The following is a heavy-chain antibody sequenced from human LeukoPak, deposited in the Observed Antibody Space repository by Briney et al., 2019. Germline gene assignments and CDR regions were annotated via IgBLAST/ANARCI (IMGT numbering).Heavy chain of an antibody. CDR2: INHSGST. CDR1: GGSFSGYY. J-gene: IGHJ4*02. Sequence: SETLSLTCAVYGGSFSGYYWSWIRQPPGKGLEWIGEINHSGSTNYNPSLKSRVTISVDTSKNQFSLKLSSVTAADTAVYYCARFLGFRKWFGELLPNRYCFDYWGQGTLVTVSS. CDR3: ARFLGFRKWFGELLPNRYCFDY. D-gene: IGHD3-10*01. V-gene: IGHV4-34*01.